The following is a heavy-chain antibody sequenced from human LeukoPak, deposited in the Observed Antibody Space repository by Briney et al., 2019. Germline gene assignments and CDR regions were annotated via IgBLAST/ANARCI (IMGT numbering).Heavy chain of an antibody. V-gene: IGHV3-64*01. D-gene: IGHD3-3*01. CDR1: GFTFSSYA. CDR2: ISGSGGST. CDR3: ARAEVLYDFWSENYYGMDV. J-gene: IGHJ6*02. Sequence: GGSLRLSCAASGFTFSSYAMSWVRQAPGKGLEWVSAISGSGGSTYYANSVKGRFTISRDNSKNTLYLQMGSLRAEDMAVYYCARAEVLYDFWSENYYGMDVWGQGTTVTVSS.